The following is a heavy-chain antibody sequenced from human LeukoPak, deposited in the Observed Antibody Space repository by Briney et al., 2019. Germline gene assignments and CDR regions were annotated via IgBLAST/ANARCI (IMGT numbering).Heavy chain of an antibody. J-gene: IGHJ4*02. V-gene: IGHV4-4*07. CDR1: GGSITGFF. CDR3: ARVATPDVSSPLDF. D-gene: IGHD6-19*01. CDR2: IFSRGGA. Sequence: PSETLSLTCAVSGGSITGFFWTWILQPAGEGLQYIGRIFSRGGANYNPSLQSRVAMSVDTSQNLFSLKLTSVTAADTAVYFCARVATPDVSSPLDFWGQGILVTVSS.